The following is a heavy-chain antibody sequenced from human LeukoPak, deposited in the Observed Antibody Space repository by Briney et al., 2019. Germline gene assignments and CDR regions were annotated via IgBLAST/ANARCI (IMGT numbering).Heavy chain of an antibody. Sequence: MTGGSLRLSCAASGFTLSSYSMNWVRQAPGKGLEWVSSISSSSSYIYYADSVKGRFTISRDNAKNSLYLQMNSLRAEDTAVYYCARDSVACVFDIWGQGTMVTVSS. D-gene: IGHD6-19*01. V-gene: IGHV3-21*01. CDR1: GFTLSSYS. J-gene: IGHJ3*02. CDR3: ARDSVACVFDI. CDR2: ISSSSSYI.